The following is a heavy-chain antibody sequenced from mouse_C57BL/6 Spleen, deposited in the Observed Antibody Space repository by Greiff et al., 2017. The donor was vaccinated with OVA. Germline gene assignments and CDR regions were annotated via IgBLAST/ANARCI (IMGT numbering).Heavy chain of an antibody. CDR3: AGRGYDYDGYAMDY. J-gene: IGHJ4*01. V-gene: IGHV1-61*01. D-gene: IGHD2-4*01. CDR2: IYPSDSET. Sequence: QVQLQQPGAELVRPGSSVKLSCKASGYTFTSYWMDWVKQRPGQGLEWIGNIYPSDSETHYNQKFKDKATLTVDKSSSTAYMQLSSLTSEDSAIDYCAGRGYDYDGYAMDYWGQGTSVTVSS. CDR1: GYTFTSYW.